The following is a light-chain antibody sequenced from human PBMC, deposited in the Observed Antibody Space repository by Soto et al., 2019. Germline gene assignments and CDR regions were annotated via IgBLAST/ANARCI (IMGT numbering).Light chain of an antibody. CDR1: QSVSSY. CDR3: QQRSNWPVT. J-gene: IGKJ1*01. V-gene: IGKV3-11*01. Sequence: ILLTQSPSTLSLSPGEGATLSCRASQSVSSYLAWYQQKPGQAPRLLIYDASNRATGIPARFSGSGSGTDFTLIISSLEPEDFAVYYCQQRSNWPVTFGLGTKV. CDR2: DAS.